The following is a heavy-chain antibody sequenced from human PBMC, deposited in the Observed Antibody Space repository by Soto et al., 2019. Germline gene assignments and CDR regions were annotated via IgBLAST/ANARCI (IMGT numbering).Heavy chain of an antibody. CDR3: ARVATAMTYDF. CDR1: GFSLSTNT. J-gene: IGHJ4*02. Sequence: LRLSCAASGFSLSTNTMHWVRQVPGKGLEWVASISNDGRRKYYADFVKGRFTISRDTANNILYLEMNSLRAEDTSLYYCARVATAMTYDFWGQGTQVTVSS. CDR2: ISNDGRRK. D-gene: IGHD2-21*02. V-gene: IGHV3-30*04.